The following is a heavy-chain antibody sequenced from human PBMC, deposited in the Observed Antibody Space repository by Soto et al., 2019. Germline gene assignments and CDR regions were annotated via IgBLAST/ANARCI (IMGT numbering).Heavy chain of an antibody. J-gene: IGHJ5*02. D-gene: IGHD2-15*01. V-gene: IGHV4-30-2*01. CDR2: IYHSGST. CDR1: GHSFRSGVYS. Sequence: PSETLSLTCAASGHSFRSGVYSGCWLRQPPGNGLEWIGYIYHSGSTYYNPSLKSRVTISVDRSKNQFSLKLSSVTAADTAVYYCARDHWSGGGCHGGFDPWGQGTLGT. CDR3: ARDHWSGGGCHGGFDP.